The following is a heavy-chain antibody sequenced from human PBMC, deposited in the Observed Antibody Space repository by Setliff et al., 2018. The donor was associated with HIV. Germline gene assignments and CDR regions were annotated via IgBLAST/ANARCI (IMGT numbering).Heavy chain of an antibody. CDR1: GGSISSHY. CDR3: ARATATWLVDN. V-gene: IGHV4-59*11. J-gene: IGHJ4*02. CDR2: IYYSGST. Sequence: SETLSLTCTVSGGSISSHYWSWIRQPPGKGLEWIGSIYYSGSTNYNPSLKSRLTISVDAAKNQFSLKLSSVTTADTVVYYCARATATWLVDNWGQGTLVTVSS. D-gene: IGHD2-15*01.